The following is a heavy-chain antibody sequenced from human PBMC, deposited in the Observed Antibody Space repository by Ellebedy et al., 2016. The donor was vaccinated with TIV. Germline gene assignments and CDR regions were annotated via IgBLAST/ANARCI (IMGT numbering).Heavy chain of an antibody. CDR1: GFTFSSYS. J-gene: IGHJ3*02. Sequence: GGSLRLXXAASGFTFSSYSMNWVRQAPGKGLEWVSSISSSSSYIYYADSVKGRFTISRDNSKNSLYLQMNSLRAEDTAVYYWARDMSWKTDAFDIWGQGTMVTVSS. V-gene: IGHV3-21*01. CDR3: ARDMSWKTDAFDI. D-gene: IGHD1-1*01. CDR2: ISSSSSYI.